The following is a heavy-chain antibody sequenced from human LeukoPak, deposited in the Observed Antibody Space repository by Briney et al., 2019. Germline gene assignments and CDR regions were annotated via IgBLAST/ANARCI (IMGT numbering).Heavy chain of an antibody. J-gene: IGHJ6*02. Sequence: PGRSLRLSCAASGFTFSSYGMHWVRQAPGKGLEWVAVIWYDGSNKYYADSVKGRFTISRDNSKNTLYLQMNSLRAEDTAVYYCARAQYYYDSSGYYYDYYYYDMDVWGQGTTVTVSS. D-gene: IGHD3-22*01. CDR2: IWYDGSNK. V-gene: IGHV3-33*01. CDR3: ARAQYYYDSSGYYYDYYYYDMDV. CDR1: GFTFSSYG.